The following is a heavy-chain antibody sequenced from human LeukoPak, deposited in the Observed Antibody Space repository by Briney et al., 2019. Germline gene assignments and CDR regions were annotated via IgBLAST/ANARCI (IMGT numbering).Heavy chain of an antibody. CDR1: GGSISSSSYY. Sequence: PSETLSLTCTVSGGSISSSSYYWGWIRQPPGKGLEWIGSIYYSGSTYYNPSLKSQVTISVDTSKNQFSLKLSSVTAADTAVYYCARGSYYYDSSGYYLVDYWGQGTLVTVSS. D-gene: IGHD3-22*01. CDR3: ARGSYYYDSSGYYLVDY. CDR2: IYYSGST. J-gene: IGHJ4*02. V-gene: IGHV4-39*07.